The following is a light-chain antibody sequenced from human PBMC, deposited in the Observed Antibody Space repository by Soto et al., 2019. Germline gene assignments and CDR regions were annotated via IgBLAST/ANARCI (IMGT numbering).Light chain of an antibody. Sequence: EIVMTQSPATLSVSPGERATLSCRASQSVSSNLAWYQQKPGQAPRLLIYGASTRATGIPARFSGSGSGTEFTLTISSLQSVDFAVYFCQQYNNWPPWTLGHGTKVEIK. CDR2: GAS. CDR3: QQYNNWPPWT. CDR1: QSVSSN. V-gene: IGKV3-15*01. J-gene: IGKJ1*01.